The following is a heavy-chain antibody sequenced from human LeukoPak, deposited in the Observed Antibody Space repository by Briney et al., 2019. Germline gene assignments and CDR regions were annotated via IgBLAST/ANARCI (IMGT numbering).Heavy chain of an antibody. CDR1: GFTFSSYS. CDR2: ISSSSTI. Sequence: GGSLRLSCAASGFTFSSYSMNWVRQAPGKGLEWVSYISSSSTIYYADSVKGRFTISRDNAKNSLYLQMNSLRAEDTAVYYCASSYNWNDGVLDYWGQGTLVTVSS. D-gene: IGHD1-1*01. V-gene: IGHV3-48*01. CDR3: ASSYNWNDGVLDY. J-gene: IGHJ4*02.